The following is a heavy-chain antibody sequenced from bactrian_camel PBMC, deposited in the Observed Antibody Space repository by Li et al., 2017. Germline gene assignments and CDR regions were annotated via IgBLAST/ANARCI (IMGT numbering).Heavy chain of an antibody. CDR1: GDTASVYS. D-gene: IGHD2*01. J-gene: IGHJ4*01. V-gene: IGHV3S1*01. Sequence: VQLVESGGGSAQAGGSMRLDCAVSGDTASVYSLAWFRQAPGKEREGVATFNTRVLTQFYADSVRGRFTISRDNAEMSVYLQMDSLKPEDSGMYYCAIGVGSWQWWLLLHWGPGDPGHRL. CDR3: AIGVGSWQWWLLLH. CDR2: FNTRVLTQ.